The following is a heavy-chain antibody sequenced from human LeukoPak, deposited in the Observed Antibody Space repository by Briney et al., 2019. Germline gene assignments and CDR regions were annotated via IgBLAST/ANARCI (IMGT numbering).Heavy chain of an antibody. J-gene: IGHJ6*03. CDR1: GGTFSSYA. D-gene: IGHD2-15*01. CDR3: ARDATWNRYYYYMDV. CDR2: IIPIFGTA. V-gene: IGHV1-69*05. Sequence: SVKVSCKASGGTFSSYAISWVRQAPGQGLEWMGGIIPIFGTANYAQKFQGRVTITTDESTSTAYMELSGLRSEDTAVYYCARDATWNRYYYYMDVWGKGTTVTVSS.